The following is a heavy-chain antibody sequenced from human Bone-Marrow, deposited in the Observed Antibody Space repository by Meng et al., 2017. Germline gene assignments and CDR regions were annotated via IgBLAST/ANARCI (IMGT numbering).Heavy chain of an antibody. J-gene: IGHJ2*01. D-gene: IGHD3-10*01. CDR1: GGSFIGCY. V-gene: IGHV4-34*01. CDR3: ARVKLIRGKRGYFDL. CDR2: IKHSGST. Sequence: GRLQELGPGLGKPSGILSHTSPVYGGSFIGCYWSWIRQPPGKVLEWIGEIKHSGSTNYNPSLKSRVTISVDTSKNQFSLKLSSVTAADTAVYYCARVKLIRGKRGYFDLWGRGTLVTVSS.